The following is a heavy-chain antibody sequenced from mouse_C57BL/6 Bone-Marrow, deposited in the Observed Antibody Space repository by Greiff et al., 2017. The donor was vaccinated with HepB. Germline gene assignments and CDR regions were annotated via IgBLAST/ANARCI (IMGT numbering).Heavy chain of an antibody. Sequence: DVKLQESGGGLVKPGGSLKLSCAASGFTFSSYTMSWVRQTPEKRLEWVATISGGGGNTYYPDSVKGRFTISRDNAKNTLYLQMSSLRSEDTALYYCARQGNWSPDYWGQGTTLTVSS. D-gene: IGHD4-1*01. CDR1: GFTFSSYT. J-gene: IGHJ2*01. CDR2: ISGGGGNT. V-gene: IGHV5-9*01. CDR3: ARQGNWSPDY.